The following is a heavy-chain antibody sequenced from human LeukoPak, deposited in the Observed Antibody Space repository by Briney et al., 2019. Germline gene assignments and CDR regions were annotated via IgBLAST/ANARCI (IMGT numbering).Heavy chain of an antibody. V-gene: IGHV4-59*01. Sequence: SETLSLTCTVSGDSISGYYWSWIRQPPGMGLEWIGYIYYSGSTNYNPSLKSRVTISVDTSKNQFSLKLSSLTAADTAVYYCARNPGIVGAGLDYWGQGTLVTVSS. J-gene: IGHJ4*02. D-gene: IGHD1-26*01. CDR2: IYYSGST. CDR1: GDSISGYY. CDR3: ARNPGIVGAGLDY.